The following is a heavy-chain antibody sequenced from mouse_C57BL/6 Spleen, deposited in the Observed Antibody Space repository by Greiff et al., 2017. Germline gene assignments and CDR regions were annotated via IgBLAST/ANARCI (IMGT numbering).Heavy chain of an antibody. J-gene: IGHJ1*03. V-gene: IGHV5-6*01. CDR1: GFTFSSYG. D-gene: IGHD1-1*01. CDR3: ARQRYYGSSYWYFDV. Sequence: EVQRVESGGDLVKPGGSLKLSCAASGFTFSSYGMSLVRQTPDKRLEWVATISSGGSYTYYPDSVKGRFTISRDNAKNTLYLQMSSLKSEDTAMYYCARQRYYGSSYWYFDVWGTGTTVTVSS. CDR2: ISSGGSYT.